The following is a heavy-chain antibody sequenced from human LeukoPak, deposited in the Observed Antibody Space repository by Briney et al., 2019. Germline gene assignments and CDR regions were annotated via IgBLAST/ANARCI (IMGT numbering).Heavy chain of an antibody. Sequence: GGSLRLSCTVSGITFSSYWMSWVRQAPGKGLEWVANIKQDGSEKYYVDSVKGRFTISRDNAKNSLYLQMNSLRAEDTAVYYCARVSDYYDSSGYYYLDYWGQGALVTVSS. D-gene: IGHD3-22*01. CDR2: IKQDGSEK. CDR1: GITFSSYW. J-gene: IGHJ4*02. V-gene: IGHV3-7*01. CDR3: ARVSDYYDSSGYYYLDY.